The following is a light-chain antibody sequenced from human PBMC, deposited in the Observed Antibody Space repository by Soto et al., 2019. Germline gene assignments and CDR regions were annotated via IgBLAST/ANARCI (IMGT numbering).Light chain of an antibody. V-gene: IGKV3-11*01. Sequence: EIVLTQSPVTLSLSPGERATLSCRASQSVGSYFAWYQQKPGQAPRLLIYDASNRATGIPARFSGSGSGTGFTLTISSLEPEDFAVYYCQQRSDWPSTFGGGTKVEIK. CDR1: QSVGSY. J-gene: IGKJ4*01. CDR3: QQRSDWPST. CDR2: DAS.